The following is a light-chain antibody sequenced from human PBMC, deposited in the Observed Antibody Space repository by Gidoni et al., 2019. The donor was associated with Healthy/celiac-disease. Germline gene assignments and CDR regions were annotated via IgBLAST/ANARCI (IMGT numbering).Light chain of an antibody. J-gene: IGLJ3*02. CDR1: SSDVGGYNY. CDR3: SSYTSSSTRV. Sequence: QSALTQPASVSGSPGQSITISCTGTSSDVGGYNYVSWYQQHPGKAPQLMSYDVSNRPSGVSNRFSGSKSGNTASLTISGLQAEDEADYYCSSYTSSSTRVFGGGTKLTVL. CDR2: DVS. V-gene: IGLV2-14*01.